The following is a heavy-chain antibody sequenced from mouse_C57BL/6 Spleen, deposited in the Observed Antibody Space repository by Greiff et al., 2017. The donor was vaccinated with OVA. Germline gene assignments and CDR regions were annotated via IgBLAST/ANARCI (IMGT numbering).Heavy chain of an antibody. CDR3: ASTGYYYGSSPYAMDY. J-gene: IGHJ4*01. CDR1: GYTFTSYW. CDR2: IYPGSGST. V-gene: IGHV1-55*01. D-gene: IGHD1-1*01. Sequence: QVQLQQSGAGLVQPGASVKMSCQASGYTFTSYWITWVKQRPGHGLEWIGDIYPGSGSTKYNEKFKCKATLTVDTSSSTAYVQLSSLTFGDSAVVNCASTGYYYGSSPYAMDYWGQGPSVTVSS.